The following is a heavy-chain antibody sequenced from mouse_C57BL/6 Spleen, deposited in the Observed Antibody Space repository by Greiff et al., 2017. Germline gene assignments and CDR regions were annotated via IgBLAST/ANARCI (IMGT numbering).Heavy chain of an antibody. V-gene: IGHV1-69*01. J-gene: IGHJ3*01. D-gene: IGHD1-1*01. CDR2: IDPSVSYT. CDR3: ARSLHYGSSYGGY. Sequence: QVQLQQPGAELVMPGASVKLSCKASGYTFTSYWMHWVKQRPGQGLEWIGEIDPSVSYTNYNQKFKGKSTLTVDKSSSTAYMQLSSLTSEDSAVYYCARSLHYGSSYGGYWGQGTLVTVSA. CDR1: GYTFTSYW.